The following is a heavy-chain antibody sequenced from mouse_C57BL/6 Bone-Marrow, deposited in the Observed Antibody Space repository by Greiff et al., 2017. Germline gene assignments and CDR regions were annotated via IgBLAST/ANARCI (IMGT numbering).Heavy chain of an antibody. CDR3: ARHTTPWFAY. D-gene: IGHD5-5*01. J-gene: IGHJ3*01. CDR1: GFTFSSYT. V-gene: IGHV5-9*01. Sequence: EVNVVESGGGLVKPGGSLKLSCAASGFTFSSYTMSWVRQTPEKRLEWVATISGGGGNTYYPDSVKGRFTISRDNAKNTLYLQMSSLRSEDTALYYCARHTTPWFAYWGQGTLVTVSA. CDR2: ISGGGGNT.